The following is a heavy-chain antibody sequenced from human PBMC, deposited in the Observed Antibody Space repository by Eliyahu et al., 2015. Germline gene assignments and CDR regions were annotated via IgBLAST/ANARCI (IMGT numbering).Heavy chain of an antibody. CDR3: STDRGNNPIDY. CDR1: GFPXSNAW. J-gene: IGHJ4*02. Sequence: EVQLVESGGGLVXPGGSXRLSCXXSGFPXSNAWXSWVRQAPGKGLEWVGRIKXKTEGGTTDYAAPVKGRFTISRDNSKNTLYLQMNSLKTEDTAVYFCSTDRGNNPIDYWGQGTLVTVSS. CDR2: IKXKTEGGTT. D-gene: IGHD1/OR15-1a*01. V-gene: IGHV3-15*01.